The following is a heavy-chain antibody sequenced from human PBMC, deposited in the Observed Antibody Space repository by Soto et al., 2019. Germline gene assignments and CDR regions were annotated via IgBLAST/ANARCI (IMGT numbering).Heavy chain of an antibody. J-gene: IGHJ6*02. D-gene: IGHD3-10*01. CDR3: ARDRRSTFGFTYYYGSGSSYGMDV. Sequence: GGSLGLSCAASGFTFSSYAMHWVRQAPGKGLEWVAVISYDGSNKYYADSVKGRFTISRDNSKNTLYLQMNSLRAEDTAVYYCARDRRSTFGFTYYYGSGSSYGMDVWGQGTTVTVSS. CDR1: GFTFSSYA. V-gene: IGHV3-30-3*01. CDR2: ISYDGSNK.